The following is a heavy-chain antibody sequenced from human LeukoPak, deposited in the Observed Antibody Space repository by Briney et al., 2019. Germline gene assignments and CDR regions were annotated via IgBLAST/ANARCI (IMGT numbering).Heavy chain of an antibody. CDR2: IYYNGST. CDR1: GGSISSYY. CDR3: ARDPSGSYYLSGAFDI. V-gene: IGHV4-59*01. Sequence: SETLSLTCTVSGGSISSYYWSWIRQPPGKGLEWIGYIYYNGSTNYNPSLKSRVTISVDTSKNQFSLRLNSVTAADTAVYYCARDPSGSYYLSGAFDIWGQGTMVTVSS. J-gene: IGHJ3*02. D-gene: IGHD1-26*01.